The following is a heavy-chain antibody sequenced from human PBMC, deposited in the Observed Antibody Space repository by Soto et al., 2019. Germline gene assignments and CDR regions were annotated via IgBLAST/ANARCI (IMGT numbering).Heavy chain of an antibody. J-gene: IGHJ6*02. CDR3: ARGSSSYYDYGMDV. CDR1: GDSISRGGYS. CDR2: IYDSGST. Sequence: PSETLSLTCAVSGDSISRGGYSWTWIRRPPGKALEWIGNIYDSGSTSYNPSLKSRVTISVDTSKNQFSLRLTSVTAADTAVYFCARGSSSYYDYGMDVWGQGTTVTVSS. V-gene: IGHV4-30-2*01. D-gene: IGHD6-6*01.